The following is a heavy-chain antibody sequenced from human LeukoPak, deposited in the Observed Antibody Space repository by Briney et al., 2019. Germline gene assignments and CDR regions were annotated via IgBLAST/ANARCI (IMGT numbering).Heavy chain of an antibody. CDR1: GGSISSYY. D-gene: IGHD2-15*01. J-gene: IGHJ6*02. CDR3: ARDLWLGLLYYYYGMDV. Sequence: SETLSLTCTVSGGSISSYYWSWIRQPPGKGLEWIGYIYYSGSTNYNPSLKSRVTISVDTSKNQFSLKLSSVTAVDTAVYHCARDLWLGLLYYYYGMDVWGQGTTVTVSS. V-gene: IGHV4-59*01. CDR2: IYYSGST.